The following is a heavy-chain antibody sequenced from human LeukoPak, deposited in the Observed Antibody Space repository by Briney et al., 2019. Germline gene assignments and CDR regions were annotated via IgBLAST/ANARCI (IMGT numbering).Heavy chain of an antibody. V-gene: IGHV3-21*01. CDR1: GFTFSTYS. J-gene: IGHJ4*02. D-gene: IGHD3-9*01. CDR3: ARVSDFDWFQRIDY. CDR2: ISSTSNYI. Sequence: VESLRLSCAVSGFTFSTYSMNWVRQASGKGLEWVSSISSTSNYIYYAGSVKGRFTISRDNAKKSLYLQMNSLRAEDTALYYCARVSDFDWFQRIDYWGQGTLVTVSS.